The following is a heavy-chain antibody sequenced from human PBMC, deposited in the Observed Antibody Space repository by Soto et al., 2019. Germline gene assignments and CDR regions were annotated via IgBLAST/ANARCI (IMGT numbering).Heavy chain of an antibody. Sequence: SETLSLTCTVSGGSIGSSSYYWGWIRQPPGKGLEWIGSIYYSGSTYYNPSLKSRVTISVDTSKNQFSLKLSSVTAADTAVYYCAREGTRYSSGSYWSQGTLVTVSS. D-gene: IGHD1-26*01. V-gene: IGHV4-39*07. CDR3: AREGTRYSSGSY. CDR1: GGSIGSSSYY. CDR2: IYYSGST. J-gene: IGHJ4*02.